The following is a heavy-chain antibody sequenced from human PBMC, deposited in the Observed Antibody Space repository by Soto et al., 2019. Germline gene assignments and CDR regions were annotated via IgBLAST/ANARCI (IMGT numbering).Heavy chain of an antibody. V-gene: IGHV1-69*13. CDR2: IIPIFGTA. J-gene: IGHJ4*02. CDR1: GGTFSSYA. CDR3: ASPRAIYYDFWSGYYSFDY. D-gene: IGHD3-3*01. Sequence: SVKVSCKASGGTFSSYAISWVRQAPGQGLEWMGGIIPIFGTANYAQKFQGRVTITADESTSTAYMELSSLRSEDTAVYYCASPRAIYYDFWSGYYSFDYWGQGTLVTVSS.